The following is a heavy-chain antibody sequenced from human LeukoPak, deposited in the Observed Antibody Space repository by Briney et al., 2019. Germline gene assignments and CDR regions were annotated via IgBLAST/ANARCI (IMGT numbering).Heavy chain of an antibody. Sequence: GGSLRLSCAASHFTFTTYWMSWVRQAPGEGLEWVAFIRYDGSNKYYADSVKGRFTISRDNSKNTLCLQMNSLRAEDTAVYYCAKDWSDIVVVPAANYYYYMDVWGKGTTVTVSS. J-gene: IGHJ6*03. D-gene: IGHD2-2*01. CDR1: HFTFTTYW. CDR3: AKDWSDIVVVPAANYYYYMDV. V-gene: IGHV3-30*02. CDR2: IRYDGSNK.